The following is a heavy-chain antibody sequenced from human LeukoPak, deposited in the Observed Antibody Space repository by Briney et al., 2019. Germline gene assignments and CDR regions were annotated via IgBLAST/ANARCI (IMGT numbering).Heavy chain of an antibody. CDR3: ARGGMTTVTILQY. CDR2: IYYNGIT. J-gene: IGHJ4*02. D-gene: IGHD4-17*01. Sequence: SETLSLTCTVSGGSISSSSYYWGWIRQPPGKGLEWIGSIYYNGITYYNPSLKSRATISVDTSKNQFSLKLSSVTAADTAVYYCARGGMTTVTILQYWGQGTPVTVSS. CDR1: GGSISSSSYY. V-gene: IGHV4-39*07.